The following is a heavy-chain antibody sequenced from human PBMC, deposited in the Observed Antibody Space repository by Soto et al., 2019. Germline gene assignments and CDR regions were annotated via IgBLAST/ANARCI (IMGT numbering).Heavy chain of an antibody. CDR1: GYTLTELS. CDR2: FDTEDGET. CDR3: ATVKLWPNVWSDP. J-gene: IGHJ5*02. D-gene: IGHD5-18*01. V-gene: IGHV1-24*01. Sequence: ASVKVSCKVSGYTLTELSMHWVRQAPGKGLEWMGGFDTEDGETIYAQKFQGRVTMTEDTSTDTAYMELSRLRSEDTAVYYCATVKLWPNVWSDPGGQGTLVTVS.